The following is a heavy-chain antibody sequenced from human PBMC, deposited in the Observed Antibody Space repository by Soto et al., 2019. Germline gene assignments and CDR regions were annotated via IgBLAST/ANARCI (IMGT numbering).Heavy chain of an antibody. CDR3: ARDYNNAMDV. CDR2: IKSSSSTI. V-gene: IGHV3-48*02. CDR1: GFTFSTYS. J-gene: IGHJ6*02. Sequence: GGSLRLSCAASGFTFSTYSMNWVRQAPGKGLEWISYIKSSSSTIHYADSVKGRFTISIDSAKNSLYLQMNSLRDEDTAVYYCARDYNNAMDVWRQGATVTVS.